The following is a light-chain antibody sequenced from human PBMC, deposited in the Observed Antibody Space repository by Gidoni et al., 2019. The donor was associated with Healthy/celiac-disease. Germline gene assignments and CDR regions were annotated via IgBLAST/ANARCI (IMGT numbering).Light chain of an antibody. CDR3: QQYYSYPWT. CDR1: QGISSY. Sequence: AIGIPRSPSSLSASTGDRVTITCRASQGISSYLAWYQQKPGKAPKLLIYAASTLQSGVPSRFSGSGSGTDFTLTISCLQSEDFATYYCQQYYSYPWTFGQGTKVEIK. J-gene: IGKJ1*01. V-gene: IGKV1-8*01. CDR2: AAS.